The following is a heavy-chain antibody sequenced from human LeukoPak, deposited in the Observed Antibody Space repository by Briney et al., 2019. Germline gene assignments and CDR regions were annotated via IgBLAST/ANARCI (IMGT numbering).Heavy chain of an antibody. CDR1: GGTFSSYA. J-gene: IGHJ6*02. CDR2: IIPILGIA. V-gene: IGHV1-69*04. Sequence: ASVKVSCKASGGTFSSYAISWVRQAPGQGLEWMGRIIPILGIANCAQKFQGRVTITADKSTSTAYMELSSLRSEDTAVYYCARGLYYYDSSGYSPYYYYGMDVWGQGTTVTVSS. D-gene: IGHD3-22*01. CDR3: ARGLYYYDSSGYSPYYYYGMDV.